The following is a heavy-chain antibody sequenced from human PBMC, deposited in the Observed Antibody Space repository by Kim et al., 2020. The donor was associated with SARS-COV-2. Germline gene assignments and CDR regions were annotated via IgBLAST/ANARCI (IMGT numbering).Heavy chain of an antibody. J-gene: IGHJ4*02. Sequence: GGSLRLSCAASGFTFSNAWMSWVRQAPGKGLEWVGRIKSKTDGGTTDYAAPVKGRFTISRDDSKNTLYLQMNSLKTEDTAVYYCTTDPIVVVPAAMLSDRHDYWGQGALVTVSS. CDR2: IKSKTDGGTT. D-gene: IGHD2-2*01. CDR1: GFTFSNAW. V-gene: IGHV3-15*01. CDR3: TTDPIVVVPAAMLSDRHDY.